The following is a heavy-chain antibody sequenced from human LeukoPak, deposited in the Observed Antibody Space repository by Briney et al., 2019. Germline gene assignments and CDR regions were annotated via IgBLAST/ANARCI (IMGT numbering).Heavy chain of an antibody. V-gene: IGHV3-23*01. CDR3: ARVTYGSGTYGAFDY. J-gene: IGHJ4*02. CDR2: ISGSGDNT. D-gene: IGHD3-10*01. CDR1: GFTFSSHG. Sequence: GGTLRLSCAASGFTFSSHGMSWVRQAPGKGLEWVSTISGSGDNTYYADSVKGRFTITRDNSKNTLYLQMNSLRAEDTAVYYCARVTYGSGTYGAFDYWGQGTLVTVSS.